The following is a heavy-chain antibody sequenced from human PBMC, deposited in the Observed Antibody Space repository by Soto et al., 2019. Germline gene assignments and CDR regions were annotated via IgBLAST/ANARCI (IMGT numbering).Heavy chain of an antibody. J-gene: IGHJ6*02. D-gene: IGHD3-10*01. Sequence: QVQLQESGPGLVKPSETLSLSCTVSGGSISSYYWSWFRQSPGKRMEWIGYVHHSWGSSYNPSLQRRVAISLDMSKSQFSLKVTSVPATDTAVYYCARQGFGPLHGVVDVWGQGTTVTVSS. CDR2: VHHSWGS. V-gene: IGHV4-59*08. CDR1: GGSISSYY. CDR3: ARQGFGPLHGVVDV.